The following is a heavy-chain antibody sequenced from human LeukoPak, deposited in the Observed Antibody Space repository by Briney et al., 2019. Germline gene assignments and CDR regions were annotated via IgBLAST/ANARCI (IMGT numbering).Heavy chain of an antibody. CDR3: ARDQSPHYYDSSGYGAFNL. J-gene: IGHJ3*01. CDR2: ISASGSRT. Sequence: SGGSRRLSCVPSGFAFKPFAMNWVRQAPGKGLEWASGISASGSRTYYGKSVKGRFTISRDNSKNILFLQMNNLRGDESAINSCARDQSPHYYDSSGYGAFNLWGQGTMVTVSS. V-gene: IGHV3-23*01. CDR1: GFAFKPFA. D-gene: IGHD3-22*01.